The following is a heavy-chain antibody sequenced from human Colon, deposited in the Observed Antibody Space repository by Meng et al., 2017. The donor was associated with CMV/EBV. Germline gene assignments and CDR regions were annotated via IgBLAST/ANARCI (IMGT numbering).Heavy chain of an antibody. CDR1: GFTFSSYA. Sequence: GESLKISCAASGFTFSSYAMSWVRQAPGKGLEWVSGISGSGGITYYADSVKGRFTISRDNSKNTLYLQMNSLRAEDTAVYYCAKGDGYNYDNWFDPRGQGTLVTVSS. CDR3: AKGDGYNYDNWFDP. V-gene: IGHV3-23*01. CDR2: ISGSGGIT. J-gene: IGHJ5*02. D-gene: IGHD5-24*01.